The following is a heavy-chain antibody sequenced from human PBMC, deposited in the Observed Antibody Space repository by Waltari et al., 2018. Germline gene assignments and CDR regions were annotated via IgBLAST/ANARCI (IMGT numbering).Heavy chain of an antibody. CDR3: ARDRRNGIVVVNGCDY. D-gene: IGHD3-22*01. J-gene: IGHJ4*02. V-gene: IGHV1-69*14. CDR2: IIPILGTA. Sequence: QVQLVQSGAEVKKPGSSVKVSCKASGGTFSSYAISWVRQAPGQGLEWMGGIIPILGTANYEQKFQGRVTITADKYTSTAYMELSSLRSEETAVYYCARDRRNGIVVVNGCDYWGQGTLVTVSS. CDR1: GGTFSSYA.